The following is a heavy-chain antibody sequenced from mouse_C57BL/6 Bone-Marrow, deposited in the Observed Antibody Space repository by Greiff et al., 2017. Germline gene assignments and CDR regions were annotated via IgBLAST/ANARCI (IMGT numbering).Heavy chain of an antibody. Sequence: VQLQQSGAELARPGASVKLSCKASGYTFTSYGISWVKQRTGQGLEWIGEIYPRSGNNYYNEKFKGKATLTADKSSITAYMELRSLTSEDSAVYFCARGAYSFFYAMDYWGQGTSVTVSS. D-gene: IGHD2-12*01. J-gene: IGHJ4*01. CDR2: IYPRSGNN. CDR1: GYTFTSYG. CDR3: ARGAYSFFYAMDY. V-gene: IGHV1-81*01.